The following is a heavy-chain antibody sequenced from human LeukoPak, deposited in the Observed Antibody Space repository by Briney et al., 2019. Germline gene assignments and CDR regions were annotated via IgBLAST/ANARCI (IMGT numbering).Heavy chain of an antibody. CDR3: ARLDCFGDGCYNH. D-gene: IGHD2-21*01. V-gene: IGHV4-59*08. J-gene: IGHJ4*02. CDR1: GDSATSSY. Sequence: SETLSLTCSVSGDSATSSYWSWIRQPPAKELVRIGYVSSDGTTNYTPTLRSRVIMSVDTAKKHISLNLTSVTAADTATYYCARLDCFGDGCYNHWGRGTLVTVSS. CDR2: VSSDGTT.